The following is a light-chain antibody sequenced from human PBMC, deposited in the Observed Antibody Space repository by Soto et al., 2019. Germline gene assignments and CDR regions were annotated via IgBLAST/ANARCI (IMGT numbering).Light chain of an antibody. CDR2: DAS. V-gene: IGKV3-11*01. Sequence: EIVCTQSPTTLSSSPAERATLSCRASQSVTNSLAWYQQKPGQAPRLLVYDASNRATGIPDRFSGSGSGTDFTLTISRLEPEDFAVYYCQQRSNWPPITFGQGTRLEIK. CDR3: QQRSNWPPIT. J-gene: IGKJ5*01. CDR1: QSVTNS.